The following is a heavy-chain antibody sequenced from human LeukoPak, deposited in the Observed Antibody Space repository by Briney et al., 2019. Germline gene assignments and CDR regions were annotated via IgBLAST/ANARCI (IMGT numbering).Heavy chain of an antibody. D-gene: IGHD3-22*01. CDR1: GGSFRNCW. Sequence: SETLSLTCAVYGGSFRNCWWTWIRQPPGKGLEWIGEIHDSGRTNYNPSLKSRVTISVDTSKNQFSLKLSSVIAADTAVYFCVRGGYWTFDSWGQGILVTVSS. CDR2: IHDSGRT. V-gene: IGHV4-34*01. CDR3: VRGGYWTFDS. J-gene: IGHJ5*01.